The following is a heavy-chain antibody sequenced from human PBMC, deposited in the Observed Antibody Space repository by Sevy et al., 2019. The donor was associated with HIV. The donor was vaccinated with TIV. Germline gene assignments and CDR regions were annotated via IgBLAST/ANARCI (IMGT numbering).Heavy chain of an antibody. CDR1: GYTFSTYG. J-gene: IGHJ3*02. D-gene: IGHD2-21*02. Sequence: ASVKVSCKASGYTFSTYGVSWVRQAPGQGLQWMGWISAYNGDTSNRETLQGRVTMTTDTSTNTAYMELRSLRSDDTAIYYCARESDVDTAGAFDIWGQGTMVTVSS. CDR2: ISAYNGDT. CDR3: ARESDVDTAGAFDI. V-gene: IGHV1-18*01.